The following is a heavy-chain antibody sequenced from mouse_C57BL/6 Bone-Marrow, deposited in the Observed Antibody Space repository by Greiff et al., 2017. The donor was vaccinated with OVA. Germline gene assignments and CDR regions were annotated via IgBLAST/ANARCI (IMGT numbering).Heavy chain of an antibody. CDR2: IYPRSGNT. Sequence: VQLQQSGAELARPGASVKLSCKASGYTFTSYGISWVKQRTGQGLEWIGEIYPRSGNTYYNEKFKGKATLTADKSSSTAYMELRSLTSEDSAVYFCAREGNYYGSSCAYWGQGTLVTVSA. CDR1: GYTFTSYG. J-gene: IGHJ3*01. V-gene: IGHV1-81*01. D-gene: IGHD1-1*01. CDR3: AREGNYYGSSCAY.